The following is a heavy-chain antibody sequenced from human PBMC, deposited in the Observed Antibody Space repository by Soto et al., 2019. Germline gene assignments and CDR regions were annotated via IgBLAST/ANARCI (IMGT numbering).Heavy chain of an antibody. Sequence: GGSLRLSCAASGFTFSSYGMHWVRQAPGKGLEWVAVIWYDGSNKYYADSVKGRFTISRDNSKNTLYLQMNSLRAEDTAVYYCARDQAGYCTNGVCLDAFDIWGQGTMVTVSS. V-gene: IGHV3-33*01. CDR3: ARDQAGYCTNGVCLDAFDI. D-gene: IGHD2-8*01. CDR2: IWYDGSNK. CDR1: GFTFSSYG. J-gene: IGHJ3*02.